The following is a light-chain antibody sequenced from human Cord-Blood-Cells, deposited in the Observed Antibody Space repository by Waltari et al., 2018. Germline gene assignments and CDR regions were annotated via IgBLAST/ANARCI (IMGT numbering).Light chain of an antibody. CDR1: SSDGGGYNH. Sequence: QSALTQPAPVSGSPGQSITISCTGTSSDGGGYNHVPWYQQHPGKAPKLMIYDVSNRPSGVSNRFSGSKSGNTASLTISGLQAEDEADYYCSSYTSSSTRVFGGGTKLTVL. J-gene: IGLJ2*01. V-gene: IGLV2-14*01. CDR3: SSYTSSSTRV. CDR2: DVS.